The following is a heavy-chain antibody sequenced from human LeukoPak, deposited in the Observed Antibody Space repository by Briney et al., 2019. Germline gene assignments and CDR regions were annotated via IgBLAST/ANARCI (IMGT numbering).Heavy chain of an antibody. CDR2: IKQDGSEK. CDR1: GFAFSSYW. D-gene: IGHD1-7*01. CDR3: ARGQTTFDP. J-gene: IGHJ5*02. Sequence: PGGSLRLSCAVSGFAFSSYWMSWVGQAPGKGLEWVANIKQDGSEKYYVDSVKGGFTISRDNARNSLYLQMNSLRAEDTAVYYCARGQTTFDPWGQGTLVTVSS. V-gene: IGHV3-7*01.